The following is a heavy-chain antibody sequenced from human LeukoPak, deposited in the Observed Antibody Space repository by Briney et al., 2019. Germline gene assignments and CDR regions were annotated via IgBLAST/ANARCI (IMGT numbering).Heavy chain of an antibody. Sequence: GGSLRLSCAASGFSVSSTYMSWVRQAPGKGLEWVSLIYTSGSTFYADSVMGRFTISRDNSKNTLYLQMNSLRAEDTAIHYCAKVPYSDYGSGRPPFMDVWGQGTTVAVSS. J-gene: IGHJ6*02. CDR1: GFSVSSTY. CDR3: AKVPYSDYGSGRPPFMDV. CDR2: IYTSGST. V-gene: IGHV3-53*01. D-gene: IGHD3-10*01.